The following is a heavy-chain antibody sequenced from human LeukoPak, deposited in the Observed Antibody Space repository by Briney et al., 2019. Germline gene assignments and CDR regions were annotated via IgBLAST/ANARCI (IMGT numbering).Heavy chain of an antibody. CDR1: GLTFSSYA. J-gene: IGHJ4*02. CDR3: AKDLESGSYRTPILV. D-gene: IGHD1-26*01. V-gene: IGHV3-23*01. Sequence: GGSLRLSCAASGLTFSSYAMNWVRQAPGKGLVWVSRINSDGGSTGYADSVKGRFTISRDNSKNTLYLQMNSLRAEDTAVYYCAKDLESGSYRTPILVWGQGTLVTVSS. CDR2: INSDGGST.